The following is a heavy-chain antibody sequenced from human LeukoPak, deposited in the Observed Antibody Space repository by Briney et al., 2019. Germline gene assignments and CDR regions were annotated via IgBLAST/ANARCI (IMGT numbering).Heavy chain of an antibody. CDR1: GGSISSGGYY. J-gene: IGHJ4*02. CDR3: ATFVAAAGSINY. V-gene: IGHV4-31*03. Sequence: SETLSLTCTVSGGSISSGGYYWSWIRQHPGKGLEWIGYIHYSGSTYYNPSLKSRVTISVDTSKSHFSLKLNSVTATDTAVYFCATFVAAAGSINYWGQGTLVTVSS. D-gene: IGHD6-13*01. CDR2: IHYSGST.